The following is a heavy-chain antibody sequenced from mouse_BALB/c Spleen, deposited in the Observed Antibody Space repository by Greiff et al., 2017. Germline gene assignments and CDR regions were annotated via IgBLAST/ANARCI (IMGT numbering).Heavy chain of an antibody. D-gene: IGHD2-4*01. V-gene: IGHV3-6*02. CDR2: ISYDGSN. J-gene: IGHJ2*01. CDR1: GYSITSGYY. CDR3: ANDYDY. Sequence: DVKLQESGPGLVKPSQSLSLTCSVTGYSITSGYYWNWIRQFPGNKLEWMGYISYDGSNNYNPSLKNRISITRDTSKNQFFLKLNSVTTEDTATYYCANDYDYWGQGTTLTVSS.